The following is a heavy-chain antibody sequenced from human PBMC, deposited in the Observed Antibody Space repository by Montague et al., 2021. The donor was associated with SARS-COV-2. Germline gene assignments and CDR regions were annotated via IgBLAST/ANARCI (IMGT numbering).Heavy chain of an antibody. V-gene: IGHV4-59*01. CDR1: GGSISSYY. D-gene: IGHD3-16*01. Sequence: SETLSLTCTVSGGSISSYYWSWIRQPPGKGLEWIGYIYYSGSTNYNPSLKSRVTISVDTSKNQLSLKLSSVTAADTAIYYCARQIMFWFDPWGQGTLVTVSS. CDR2: IYYSGST. CDR3: ARQIMFWFDP. J-gene: IGHJ5*02.